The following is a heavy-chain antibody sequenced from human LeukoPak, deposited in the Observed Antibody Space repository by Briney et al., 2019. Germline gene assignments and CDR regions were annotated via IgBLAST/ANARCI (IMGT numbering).Heavy chain of an antibody. V-gene: IGHV4-39*07. J-gene: IGHJ5*02. D-gene: IGHD2-8*02. CDR1: GDSISSTSHY. Sequence: PSETLSLTCTVSGDSISSTSHYWAWVRQPPGKGLEWIGSIYYSGSTHYNPSLKSRVTISMDTSKNQFSLTLKSVTAADTALYYCARNCTADNDVSRSRDKWFDPWGHGTLVTVSS. CDR3: ARNCTADNDVSRSRDKWFDP. CDR2: IYYSGST.